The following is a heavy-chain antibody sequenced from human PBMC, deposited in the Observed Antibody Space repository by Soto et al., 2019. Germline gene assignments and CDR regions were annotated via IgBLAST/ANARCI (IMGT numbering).Heavy chain of an antibody. CDR2: IYHSGST. J-gene: IGHJ5*02. Sequence: SETLSLTCAVSGGSISSGCYSWSWIRQPPGKGLEWIGYIYHSGSTYYNPSLKSRVTISVDRSKNQFSLKLSSVTAADTAVYYCARGGKYYYDSRGYSWFDPWGQGTLVTVSS. CDR1: GGSISSGCYS. V-gene: IGHV4-30-2*01. CDR3: ARGGKYYYDSRGYSWFDP. D-gene: IGHD3-22*01.